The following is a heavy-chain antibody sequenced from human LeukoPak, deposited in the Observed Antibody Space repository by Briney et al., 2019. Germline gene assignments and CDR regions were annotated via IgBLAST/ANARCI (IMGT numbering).Heavy chain of an antibody. CDR1: GYTFTSYG. CDR3: AREFRYYGDLHY. CDR2: ISAYNGNT. Sequence: VASVKVSCKASGYTFTSYGISWVRQAPGQGLEWMGWISAYNGNTNYAQKIQGRVTMTTDTSTSTAYMELRSLRSDDTAVYYCAREFRYYGDLHYWGQGTLVTVSS. D-gene: IGHD4-17*01. J-gene: IGHJ4*02. V-gene: IGHV1-18*04.